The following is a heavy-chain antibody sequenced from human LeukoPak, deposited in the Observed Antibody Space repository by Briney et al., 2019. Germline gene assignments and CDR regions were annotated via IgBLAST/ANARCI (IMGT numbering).Heavy chain of an antibody. CDR1: GFTFSSYG. V-gene: IGHV3-30*18. Sequence: PGGSLRLSCAASGFTFSSYGMHWVRQAPGKGLEWVAVISYDGGTKYYADSVKGRFAISRDNSKNTLYLQMNSLGAEDTAVYYCAKDKMAYSTSSWDYWGQGTLVTVSS. CDR2: ISYDGGTK. CDR3: AKDKMAYSTSSWDY. J-gene: IGHJ4*02. D-gene: IGHD6-6*01.